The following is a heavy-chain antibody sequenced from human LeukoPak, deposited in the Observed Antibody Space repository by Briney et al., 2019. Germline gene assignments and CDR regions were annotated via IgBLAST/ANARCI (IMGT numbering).Heavy chain of an antibody. D-gene: IGHD4-17*01. CDR1: GYTFTSYY. CDR2: IIPIFGTA. CDR3: ARRGYGDYQAEFYYYYGMDV. Sequence: ASVKVSCKTSGYTFTSYYMHWVRQAPGQGLEWMGGIIPIFGTANYAQKFQGRVTITADESTSTAYMELSSLRSEDTAVYYCARRGYGDYQAEFYYYYGMDVWGQGTTVTVSS. V-gene: IGHV1-69*13. J-gene: IGHJ6*02.